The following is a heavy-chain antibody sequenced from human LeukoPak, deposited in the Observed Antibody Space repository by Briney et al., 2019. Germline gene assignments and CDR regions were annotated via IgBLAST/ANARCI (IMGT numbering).Heavy chain of an antibody. V-gene: IGHV3-23*01. D-gene: IGHD3-22*01. J-gene: IGHJ4*02. CDR1: GFTFSSYW. CDR3: AKRGVVIRVILVGFHKEAYYFDS. Sequence: GGSLRLSCAASGFTFSSYWMSWVRQAPGKGLEWVAGISGSGGSTNYADSVKGRFTISRDNPKNTLYLQMNILRAEDTAVYFCAKRGVVIRVILVGFHKEAYYFDSWGQGALVTVSS. CDR2: ISGSGGST.